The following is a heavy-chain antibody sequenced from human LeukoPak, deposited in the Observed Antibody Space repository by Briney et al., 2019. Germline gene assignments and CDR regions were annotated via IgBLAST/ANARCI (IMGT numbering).Heavy chain of an antibody. CDR2: IYSGGST. V-gene: IGHV3-53*01. D-gene: IGHD3-9*01. CDR3: ARDYYDILTGYYHGAFDI. Sequence: ETLSLTCAVYGGSFSGYYWSWIRQAPGKGLEWVSVIYSGGSTYYADSVKGRFTISRDNSKNTLYLQMNSLRAEDTAVYYCARDYYDILTGYYHGAFDIWGQGTMVTVSS. CDR1: GGSFSGYY. J-gene: IGHJ3*02.